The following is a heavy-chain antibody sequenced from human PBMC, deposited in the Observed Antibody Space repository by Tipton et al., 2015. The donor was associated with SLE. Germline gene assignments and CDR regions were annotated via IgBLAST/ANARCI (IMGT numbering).Heavy chain of an antibody. CDR2: IYYRGSI. V-gene: IGHV4-59*11. Sequence: TLSLTCTVSGGSLSSQYWSWIRQPPGKGLEWIGYIYYRGSISYNPSLKSRVTISVDTSKNQFSLKLSSVTAADTAVYYCAREWGDAFDIWGQGTMVTVSS. CDR1: GGSLSSQY. D-gene: IGHD3-16*01. J-gene: IGHJ3*02. CDR3: AREWGDAFDI.